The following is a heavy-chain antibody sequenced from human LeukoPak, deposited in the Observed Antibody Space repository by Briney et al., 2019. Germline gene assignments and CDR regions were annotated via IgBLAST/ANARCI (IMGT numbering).Heavy chain of an antibody. Sequence: PSETLSLTCAVYGGSFSGYYWSWIRQPPGKGLEWIGEINHSGSTNYNPSLKSRVTISVDTSKNQFSLKLSSVTAADTAVYYCASRGCSSTSCASAFDYWGQGTLVTVSP. CDR2: INHSGST. J-gene: IGHJ4*02. V-gene: IGHV4-34*01. CDR1: GGSFSGYY. CDR3: ASRGCSSTSCASAFDY. D-gene: IGHD2-2*01.